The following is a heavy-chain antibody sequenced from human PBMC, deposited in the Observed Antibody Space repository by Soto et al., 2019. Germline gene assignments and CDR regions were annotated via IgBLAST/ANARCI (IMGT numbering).Heavy chain of an antibody. J-gene: IGHJ5*02. CDR2: ISAYTDNP. CDR1: CYTFTNYG. Sequence: ASVXVSFKAPCYTFTNYGVTFVRQAPGQGLEWMGWISAYTDNPNYAQKFQGRVTMTIDKSTTTAYMDLRSLTSDDTAVYYCASVIKGAEDWLGTCGQGPLVNVYS. D-gene: IGHD3-9*01. V-gene: IGHV1-18*01. CDR3: ASVIKGAEDWLGT.